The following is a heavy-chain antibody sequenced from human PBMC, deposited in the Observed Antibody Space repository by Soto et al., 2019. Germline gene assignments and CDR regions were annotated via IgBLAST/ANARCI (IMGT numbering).Heavy chain of an antibody. CDR2: ISSSSSTI. J-gene: IGHJ4*02. V-gene: IGHV3-48*02. Sequence: GGSLRLCCAASGFTFSSYSMNWVRQAPGKGLEWVSYISSSSSTIYYADSVKGRFTISRDNAKNSLYLQMNSLRDEDTAVYYCARGASYYDFWSGYYTDYFDYWGQGTLVTVSS. CDR3: ARGASYYDFWSGYYTDYFDY. D-gene: IGHD3-3*01. CDR1: GFTFSSYS.